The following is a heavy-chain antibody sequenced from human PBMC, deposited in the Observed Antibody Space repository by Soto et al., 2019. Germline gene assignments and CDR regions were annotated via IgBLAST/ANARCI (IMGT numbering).Heavy chain of an antibody. Sequence: ASVKVSCKASGYTFTSYGISWVRQAPGQGLEWMGWISAYNGNTNYAQKLQGRVTMTTDTSTITAYMELRSLRSDDTAVYYCARDGPYDFWSGYYIGYYYYGMDVWGQGTTVTVSS. CDR2: ISAYNGNT. D-gene: IGHD3-3*01. CDR1: GYTFTSYG. CDR3: ARDGPYDFWSGYYIGYYYYGMDV. J-gene: IGHJ6*02. V-gene: IGHV1-18*01.